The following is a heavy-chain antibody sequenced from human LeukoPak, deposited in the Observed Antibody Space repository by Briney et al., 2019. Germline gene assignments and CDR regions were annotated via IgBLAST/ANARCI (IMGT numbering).Heavy chain of an antibody. CDR1: SGSISSDY. CDR3: ARDDSGSYFDS. V-gene: IGHV4-59*01. D-gene: IGHD1-26*01. J-gene: IGHJ4*02. CDR2: ISYSGST. Sequence: PSETMSLTCTVSSGSISSDYWSWIRQPPGKGLEWIGYISYSGSTNYNPSLKSRVTISVDTSKTLFSLKLSSVTAADTAVYYCARDDSGSYFDSWGQGTLVTVSS.